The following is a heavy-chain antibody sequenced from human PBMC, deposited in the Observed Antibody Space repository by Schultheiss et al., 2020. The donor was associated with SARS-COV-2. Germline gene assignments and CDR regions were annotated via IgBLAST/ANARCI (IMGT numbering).Heavy chain of an antibody. CDR2: ISYDGSNK. CDR1: GFTFSSYA. V-gene: IGHV3-30-3*01. D-gene: IGHD3-10*01. Sequence: GGSLRLSCAASGFTFSSYAMHWVRQAPGKGLEWVAVISYDGSNKYYADSVKGRFTISRDNAKNSLYLQMNSLRAEDTAVYYCAREETYYYGRDDAFDIWGQGTMVTVSS. J-gene: IGHJ3*02. CDR3: AREETYYYGRDDAFDI.